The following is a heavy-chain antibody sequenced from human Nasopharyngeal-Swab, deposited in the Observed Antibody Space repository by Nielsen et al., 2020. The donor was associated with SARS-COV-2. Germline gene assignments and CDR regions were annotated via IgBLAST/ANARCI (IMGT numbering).Heavy chain of an antibody. CDR1: GGSISSGGYS. D-gene: IGHD4-23*01. V-gene: IGHV4-31*11. CDR2: IYYSGST. J-gene: IGHJ3*02. Sequence: SETLSLTCAVSGGSISSGGYSWSWIRQPPGKGLEWIGYIYYSGSTYYNPSLKSRVTISVDTSKNQFSLKLSSVTAADTAVYYCARESGGNSVLGAFDIWGQGTMVTVSS. CDR3: ARESGGNSVLGAFDI.